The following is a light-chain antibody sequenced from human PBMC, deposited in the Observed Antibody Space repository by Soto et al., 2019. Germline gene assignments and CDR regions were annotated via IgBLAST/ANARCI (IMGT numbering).Light chain of an antibody. V-gene: IGLV2-14*03. CDR1: SSDVGGYNY. Sequence: VLTQPASVSGSPGQSIKISCTRTSSDVGGYNYVSWYQHHPGKAPKLIIYDVSNRPSGVSNPFSGSKSGNTASLTISGLQPEDEADYYCSSYTTSNTRQIVFGTGTKVTVL. J-gene: IGLJ1*01. CDR2: DVS. CDR3: SSYTTSNTRQIV.